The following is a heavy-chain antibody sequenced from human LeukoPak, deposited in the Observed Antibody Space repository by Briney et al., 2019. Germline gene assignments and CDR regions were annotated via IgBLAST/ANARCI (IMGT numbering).Heavy chain of an antibody. CDR3: AKYYYDRSVGPFDY. V-gene: IGHV5-51*01. J-gene: IGHJ4*02. CDR1: GYRFSDYW. Sequence: GEYLKISCKGSGYRFSDYWIGLVRQMPGKGLELVGIIYPGDSDIRYSPSFQGQVTFSADKSISTAYLQWSSLKASDTAMYYCAKYYYDRSVGPFDYWGQGTLVTVSS. D-gene: IGHD3-22*01. CDR2: IYPGDSDI.